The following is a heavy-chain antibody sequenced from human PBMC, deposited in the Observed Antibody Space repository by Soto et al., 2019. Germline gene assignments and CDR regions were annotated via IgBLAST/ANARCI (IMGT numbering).Heavy chain of an antibody. Sequence: ENLSLSCAVYGGSLSGYYWSWIRQPPGKGLEWIGEINHSGSTNYNPSLKSRVTISVDTSKNQFSLKLSSVTAADTAVYYSARGARYRSRWYGVHYYGMDVWGQGTTVT. CDR3: ARGARYRSRWYGVHYYGMDV. D-gene: IGHD6-13*01. J-gene: IGHJ6*02. V-gene: IGHV4-34*01. CDR1: GGSLSGYY. CDR2: INHSGST.